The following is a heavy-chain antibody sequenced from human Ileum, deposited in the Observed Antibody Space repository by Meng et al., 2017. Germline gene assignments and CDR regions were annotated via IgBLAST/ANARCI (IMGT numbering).Heavy chain of an antibody. CDR2: IYYSGIT. CDR1: GGSISSGAYY. Sequence: VPVQESGPGLVKPPQTLALTCKVCGGSISSGAYYWSWIRQHPGKRLEWIGNIYYSGITYYSPSLKSLATITVDRSKNQFSLRLKSVTAADTAVYYCARVADGGNYRGWYFDLWGRGTLVTVSS. V-gene: IGHV4-31*01. J-gene: IGHJ2*01. D-gene: IGHD4/OR15-4a*01. CDR3: ARVADGGNYRGWYFDL.